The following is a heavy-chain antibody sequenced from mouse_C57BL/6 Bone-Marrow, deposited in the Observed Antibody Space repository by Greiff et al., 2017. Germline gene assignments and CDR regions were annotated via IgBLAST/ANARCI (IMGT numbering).Heavy chain of an antibody. Sequence: EVKLMESGGGLVQPGESLKLSCESNEYEFPSHDMSWVRKTPEKRLELVAAINSDGGSTYYPDTMERRFIISRDNTKKTLYMQMSRLRSEDTALYYCARHSKSHSAGDFDVWGTGTPVTVSS. CDR1: EYEFPSHD. CDR3: ARHSKSHSAGDFDV. CDR2: INSDGGST. V-gene: IGHV5-2*01. J-gene: IGHJ1*03.